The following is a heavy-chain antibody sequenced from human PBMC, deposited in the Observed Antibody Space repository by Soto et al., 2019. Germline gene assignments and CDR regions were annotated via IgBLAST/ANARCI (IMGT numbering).Heavy chain of an antibody. V-gene: IGHV3-23*01. CDR3: AKVYYSGTFPGAFDV. CDR2: ISAGGSST. Sequence: EVQLLESGGGLVQPGGSLRLSCAVSGFTFSNYAINWVRQAPGKGLEWVSGISAGGSSTFYADSVKGRFTISRDNSMNTLHLHMNSLRAEDTAVYYCAKVYYSGTFPGAFDVWGQGTMVTVSS. D-gene: IGHD1-26*01. J-gene: IGHJ3*01. CDR1: GFTFSNYA.